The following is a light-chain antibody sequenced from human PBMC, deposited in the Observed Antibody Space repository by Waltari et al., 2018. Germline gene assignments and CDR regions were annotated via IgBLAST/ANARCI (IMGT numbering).Light chain of an antibody. CDR1: SSDVGSYNI. CDR3: SSYGSINTWL. V-gene: IGLV2-23*02. Sequence: QSALTQAASVSGSPGQSITISCTGTSSDVGSYNIVSWYQQHPGKAPKLFISEVPNRPYGVSNRFSGSKSGNTASLTISGLQAEDEADYFCSSYGSINTWLFGGGTKLTVL. J-gene: IGLJ3*02. CDR2: EVP.